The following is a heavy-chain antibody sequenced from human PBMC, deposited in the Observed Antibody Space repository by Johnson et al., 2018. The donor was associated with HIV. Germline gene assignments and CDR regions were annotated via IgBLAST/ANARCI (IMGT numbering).Heavy chain of an antibody. CDR1: GFTVSTNY. D-gene: IGHD5-18*01. V-gene: IGHV3-66*01. CDR2: IYSGDTT. J-gene: IGHJ3*02. CDR3: ARAYTYGAFDI. Sequence: VQLVESGGGLVQPGGSLRLSCAASGFTVSTNYMSWIRQAPGKGLEWVSVIYSGDTTYYAGSVKGRFTISRDNSKNTLYLQMNSLRVDYTAIYYCARAYTYGAFDIWGQGTMVTVSS.